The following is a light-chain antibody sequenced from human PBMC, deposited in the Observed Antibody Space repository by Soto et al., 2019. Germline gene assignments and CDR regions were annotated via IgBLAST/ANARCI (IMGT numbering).Light chain of an antibody. CDR1: HSVSRTY. CDR2: GAS. Sequence: EIFLTQSPGTLSLSPGERATLSCRASHSVSRTYLAWYQQKPGQAPRLLIFGASDRATGTPDRFSGSGSGTDITLTISRLEPEDSAVYYCQQFDDFVTFGQGTRLDIK. CDR3: QQFDDFVT. V-gene: IGKV3-20*01. J-gene: IGKJ5*01.